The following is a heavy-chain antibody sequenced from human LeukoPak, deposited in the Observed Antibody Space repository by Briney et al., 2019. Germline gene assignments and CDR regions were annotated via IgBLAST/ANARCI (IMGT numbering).Heavy chain of an antibody. CDR3: ASLGQGDY. D-gene: IGHD7-27*01. CDR2: IYHSGST. V-gene: IGHV4-38-2*01. J-gene: IGHJ4*02. CDR1: GYSISSGYY. Sequence: SETLSLTCAVSGYSISSGYYWGWIRQPPGKGLEWIGSIYHSGSTYYNPSLKSRVTISVDTSKNQFSLKLSSVTAADTAVYYCASLGQGDYWGQETLVTVSS.